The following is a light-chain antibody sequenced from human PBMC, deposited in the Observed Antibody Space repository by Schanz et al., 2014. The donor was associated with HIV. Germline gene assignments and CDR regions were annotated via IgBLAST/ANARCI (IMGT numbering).Light chain of an antibody. J-gene: IGLJ7*01. CDR2: DVS. V-gene: IGLV2-14*03. Sequence: QSALTQPASVSGSPGQSITISCTGTSSDVGGYNYASWYQHHPGKAPKLMIYDVSNRPSGVPDRFSGSKSGNTASLTISGLQAEDEAEYYCSSYAGSYTWVFGGGTQLTVL. CDR3: SSYAGSYTWV. CDR1: SSDVGGYNY.